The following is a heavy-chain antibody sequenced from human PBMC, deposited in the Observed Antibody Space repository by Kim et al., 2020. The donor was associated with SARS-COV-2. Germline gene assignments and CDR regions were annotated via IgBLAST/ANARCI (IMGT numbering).Heavy chain of an antibody. J-gene: IGHJ4*02. Sequence: GSLRLSCAASGFTFSRYGLSWVRQAPGKGLEWVSGISASSGDTYYADSVQGRFTISRDNAKNALNLEMNSLRAEDTALYYCARVTTITAPFYDYWGRGTLVTVSS. V-gene: IGHV3-23*01. D-gene: IGHD4-4*01. CDR2: ISASSGDT. CDR3: ARVTTITAPFYDY. CDR1: GFTFSRYG.